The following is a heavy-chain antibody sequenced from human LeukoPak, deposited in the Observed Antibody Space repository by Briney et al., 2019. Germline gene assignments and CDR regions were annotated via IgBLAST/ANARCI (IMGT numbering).Heavy chain of an antibody. V-gene: IGHV3-23*05. CDR1: GFNFNSYT. Sequence: PGGSLRLSCAASGFNFNSYTMNWVRQAPGKGLQWVANILASGSPTYYADSVKGRFTISRDNSKNTLYLQMNSLRAEDTAVYYCANLATTRPEWGQGTLVTVSS. CDR3: ANLATTRPE. CDR2: ILASGSPT. D-gene: IGHD5-24*01. J-gene: IGHJ4*02.